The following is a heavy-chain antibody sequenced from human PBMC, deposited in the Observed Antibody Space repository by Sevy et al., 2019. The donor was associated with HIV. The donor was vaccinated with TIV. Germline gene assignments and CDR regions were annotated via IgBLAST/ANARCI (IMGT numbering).Heavy chain of an antibody. V-gene: IGHV1-69*13. Sequence: ASVKVSCKASGGTFSSYGISWVRQAPGQGLEWMGGIIPILGTVNYAQKLQGRVTLTAEESTKTAHMELSGVGSADTAVYYCARGGGNGWYYFDYWGQETLVTVSS. J-gene: IGHJ4*02. CDR3: ARGGGNGWYYFDY. D-gene: IGHD6-19*01. CDR2: IIPILGTV. CDR1: GGTFSSYG.